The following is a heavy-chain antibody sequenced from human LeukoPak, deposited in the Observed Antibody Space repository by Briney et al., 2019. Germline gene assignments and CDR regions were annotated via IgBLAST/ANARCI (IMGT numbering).Heavy chain of an antibody. D-gene: IGHD4-17*01. CDR3: ARKAYYGDYFDY. CDR1: GASISSYY. J-gene: IGHJ4*02. V-gene: IGHV4-59*08. Sequence: PSETLSLTCTVSGASISSYYWSWIRQPPGKGLEWIGYIYYSGTTNYNPSLKSRVTISVDTSKNQFSLKLSSVTAADTVVYYCARKAYYGDYFDYWGQGTLVTVSS. CDR2: IYYSGTT.